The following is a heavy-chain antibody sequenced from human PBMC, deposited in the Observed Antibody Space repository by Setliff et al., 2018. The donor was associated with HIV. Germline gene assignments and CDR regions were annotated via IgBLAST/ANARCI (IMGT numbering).Heavy chain of an antibody. CDR1: GGTFSNYA. J-gene: IGHJ6*02. Sequence: GASVKVSCKASGGTFSNYAFTWVRQAPGQGLEWMGGIIPIFDTANYAQKFQGRVSITTDESTSTAYMELRSLRSDDTAVYYCAREIGDYYDSSGYYPPTDDYYGMDVWGQGTTVTVSS. CDR2: IIPIFDTA. D-gene: IGHD3-22*01. V-gene: IGHV1-69*05. CDR3: AREIGDYYDSSGYYPPTDDYYGMDV.